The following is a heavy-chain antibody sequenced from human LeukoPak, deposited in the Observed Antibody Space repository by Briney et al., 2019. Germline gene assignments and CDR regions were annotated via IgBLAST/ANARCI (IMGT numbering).Heavy chain of an antibody. CDR1: GFTFSSYG. Sequence: SGGSLRLSCAASGFTFSSYGMHWVRQAPGKGLEWVAFIRFDGSKKYYADSVKGRFTISRDNSKITLYLQMNSLRAEDTAVYYCAKDSLGIVEVPAANYFDCWGQGTLVTVSS. J-gene: IGHJ4*02. CDR2: IRFDGSKK. CDR3: AKDSLGIVEVPAANYFDC. D-gene: IGHD2-2*03. V-gene: IGHV3-30*02.